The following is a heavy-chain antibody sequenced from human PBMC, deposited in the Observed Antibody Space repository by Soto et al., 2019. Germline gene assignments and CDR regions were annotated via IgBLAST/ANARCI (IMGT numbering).Heavy chain of an antibody. CDR2: IIPMLGIA. CDR1: GGSFSAYA. D-gene: IGHD3-22*01. Sequence: QVQLVQSGAEGKKPGSSVKVSCQASGGSFSAYAISRVRQAPGQGLEWMGGIIPMLGIADNAQKFQGRVIITADEYTSTVYMELSSLRSEDTAVYYCARDGDYYDSSGFQRDYHYYGMDVWGQGTTVTVAS. CDR3: ARDGDYYDSSGFQRDYHYYGMDV. V-gene: IGHV1-69*01. J-gene: IGHJ6*02.